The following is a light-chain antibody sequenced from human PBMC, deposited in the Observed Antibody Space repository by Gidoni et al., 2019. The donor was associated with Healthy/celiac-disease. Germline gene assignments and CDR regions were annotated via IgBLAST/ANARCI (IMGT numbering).Light chain of an antibody. V-gene: IGKV1-39*01. CDR3: QQSYSTPWT. Sequence: DIQMTHSPSSLSASVGDRVTITGRASQSISSYLNWYQQKPGKALKLLIYAASSLQTGVPSRFSGIGSGTDFTLTISSLQPEDFATYYGQQSYSTPWTFGQGTKGE. J-gene: IGKJ1*01. CDR2: AAS. CDR1: QSISSY.